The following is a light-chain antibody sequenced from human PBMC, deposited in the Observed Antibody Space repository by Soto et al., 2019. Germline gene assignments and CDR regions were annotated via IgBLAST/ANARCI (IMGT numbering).Light chain of an antibody. J-gene: IGKJ2*01. V-gene: IGKV4-1*01. CDR2: WAS. CDR3: QQYYSTPYT. CDR1: QIVLYSSNNKNY. Sequence: DIVMTQSPDSLAVSLGERATINCKSSQIVLYSSNNKNYLAWFQQKPGQPPKLLIYWASTRESGVPDRFSGSGSETDFTLTISCLQVEEVAVYYCQQYYSTPYTFGQGTKLEIK.